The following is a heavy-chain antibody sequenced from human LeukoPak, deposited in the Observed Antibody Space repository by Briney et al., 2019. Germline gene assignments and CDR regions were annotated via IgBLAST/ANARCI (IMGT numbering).Heavy chain of an antibody. CDR3: ARDDYHGVDV. CDR2: IDYGGSS. V-gene: IGHV4-59*08. CDR1: GGSISHYS. Sequence: SETLSLTCSVSGGSISHYSWSWIRQPPGKGLEWIGYIDYGGSSSYNPSLKSRVTISLDTSKNQFSLRLSSVTAADTAVYYCARDDYHGVDVWGQGTTVTVSS. J-gene: IGHJ6*02.